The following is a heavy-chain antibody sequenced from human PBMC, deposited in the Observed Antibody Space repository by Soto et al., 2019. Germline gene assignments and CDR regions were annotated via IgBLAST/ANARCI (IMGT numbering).Heavy chain of an antibody. CDR1: GGSFSGYY. D-gene: IGHD2-15*01. CDR2: ANQSGRT. J-gene: IGHJ5*02. Sequence: QVQLQQWGAGLLKPSETLSLPWAVDGGSFSGYYWSWIRRPQGKGLGWTGEANQSGRTHYNPSLKCRVTIAVDASKNQFSLKLSSMTTADTVVYYCAIVVVVAATRWFDPWGQGTLVTVS. V-gene: IGHV4-34*01. CDR3: AIVVVVAATRWFDP.